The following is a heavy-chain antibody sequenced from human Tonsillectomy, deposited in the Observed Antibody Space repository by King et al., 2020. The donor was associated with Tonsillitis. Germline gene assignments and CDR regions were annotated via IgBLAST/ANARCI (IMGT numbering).Heavy chain of an antibody. D-gene: IGHD3-22*01. CDR3: ARGRANYYDSTTFYGMDV. J-gene: IGHJ6*02. CDR1: GGSISSGGYS. CDR2: IYHSGST. V-gene: IGHV4-30-2*01. Sequence: QLQESGSGLVKPSQTLSLTCAVSGGSISSGGYSWSWIRQPPGKGLEWIGYIYHSGSTYYNPSLKSRVTISVDRSKNQFSLKLSSVTAADTAVYYCARGRANYYDSTTFYGMDVWGQGTTVTVSS.